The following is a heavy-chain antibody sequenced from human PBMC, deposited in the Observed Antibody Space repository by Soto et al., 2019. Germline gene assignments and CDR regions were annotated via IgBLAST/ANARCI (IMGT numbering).Heavy chain of an antibody. CDR2: INHSGST. CDR1: GGSFSGYY. CDR3: ARDPPATRHGMDV. J-gene: IGHJ6*02. V-gene: IGHV4-34*01. Sequence: PSETLSLTCAVYGGSFSGYYWSWIRQPPGKGLEWIGEINHSGSTNYNPSLKSRVTISVDTSKNQFSLKLSSVTAADTAVYYCARDPPATRHGMDVWGQGTTVTVSS.